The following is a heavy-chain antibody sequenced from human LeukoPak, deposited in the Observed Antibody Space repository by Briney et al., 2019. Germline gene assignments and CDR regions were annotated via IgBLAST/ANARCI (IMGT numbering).Heavy chain of an antibody. CDR2: IYHSGST. CDR1: GGSISSYF. Sequence: SSETLSLTCTVSGGSISSYFWSLIRQPPGKGLEWIGYIYHSGSTHYNPSLKSRVTISVDTSKNQFSLRLSSVTAADTAVYYCARGGVLKSVDYWGQGTLVTVSS. V-gene: IGHV4-59*01. CDR3: ARGGVLKSVDY. D-gene: IGHD3-16*01. J-gene: IGHJ4*02.